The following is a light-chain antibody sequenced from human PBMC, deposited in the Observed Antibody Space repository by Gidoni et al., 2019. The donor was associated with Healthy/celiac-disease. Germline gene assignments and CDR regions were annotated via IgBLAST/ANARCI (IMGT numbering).Light chain of an antibody. V-gene: IGKV1-39*01. J-gene: IGKJ5*01. Sequence: DIQMTQSPSSLSASVGDRVTITCRASQSISRYLNWYQQKPGKAPKLLISAASSLQSGVPSRFSGSGSGTDFTLTISSLQPEDFATYYCQQSYSTPSSTFGQGTRLEIK. CDR1: QSISRY. CDR3: QQSYSTPSST. CDR2: AAS.